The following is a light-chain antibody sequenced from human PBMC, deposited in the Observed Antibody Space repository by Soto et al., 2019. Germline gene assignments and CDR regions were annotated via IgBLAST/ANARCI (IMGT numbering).Light chain of an antibody. V-gene: IGLV2-11*01. CDR3: CSYAGPYTLL. CDR2: DVS. J-gene: IGLJ2*01. CDR1: SSDVGDYNY. Sequence: QSAPTQPPSASGSPGQSVTISCTGTSSDVGDYNYVSWYQQQTGKAPKLMIYDVSERPSGVPDRFSGSKSGNTASLTISGLQAEDEADYYCCSYAGPYTLLFGGGTKVTVL.